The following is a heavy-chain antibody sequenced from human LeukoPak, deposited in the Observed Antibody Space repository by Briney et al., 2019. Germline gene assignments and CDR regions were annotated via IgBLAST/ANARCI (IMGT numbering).Heavy chain of an antibody. Sequence: SEALSLTCTVSGGSVDTIDYYWSWIRQPPGKGLEWIGYMYHTGSSIYSPSLKSRLTISVDTSKNQFSLNLSSMTAADTAVYYCAGDQGGSAHRHAFDIWGQGTLVTVSS. D-gene: IGHD1-26*01. CDR3: AGDQGGSAHRHAFDI. J-gene: IGHJ3*02. CDR2: MYHTGSS. CDR1: GGSVDTIDYY. V-gene: IGHV4-61*08.